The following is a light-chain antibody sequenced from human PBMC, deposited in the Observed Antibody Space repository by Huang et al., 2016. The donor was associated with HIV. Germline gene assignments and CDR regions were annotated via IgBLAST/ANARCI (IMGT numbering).Light chain of an antibody. Sequence: EIVMTQSPATLSVSPGERATLSCRASQSVSSNLAWYQQKPGQAPRLLIYGAFTSATAIPARFSGSGSGTEFTLTISSLQSEDFAVYYCQQYASWPPVYTFGQGTKLEIK. V-gene: IGKV3-15*01. CDR3: QQYASWPPVYT. CDR1: QSVSSN. CDR2: GAF. J-gene: IGKJ2*01.